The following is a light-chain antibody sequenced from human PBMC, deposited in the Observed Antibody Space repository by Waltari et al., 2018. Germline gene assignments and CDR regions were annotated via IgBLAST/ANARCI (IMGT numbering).Light chain of an antibody. CDR1: QEIRKN. CDR3: QQYNNLPLT. Sequence: DIQMTQSPSPLSASVGDSVTITCHASQEIRKNLNWFQQKPGKAPQVLIFDPSSSPTAVPSRFSGSGSGTDFAFTISSLQPEDIGTYYCQQYNNLPLTFGGGTKVEIK. J-gene: IGKJ4*01. CDR2: DPS. V-gene: IGKV1-33*01.